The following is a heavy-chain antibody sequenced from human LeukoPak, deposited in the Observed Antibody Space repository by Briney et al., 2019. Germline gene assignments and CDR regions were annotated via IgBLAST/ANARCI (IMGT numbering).Heavy chain of an antibody. Sequence: RGESLKISCKGSGYSFTSYWSSWVRQMPGKGLEWMGRIDPSDSYTNYSPSFQGHVTISADKSISTAYLQWSSLKASDTAMYYCARLRFWGNWFDPWGQGTLVTVSS. CDR3: ARLRFWGNWFDP. CDR2: IDPSDSYT. D-gene: IGHD3-16*01. CDR1: GYSFTSYW. V-gene: IGHV5-10-1*01. J-gene: IGHJ5*02.